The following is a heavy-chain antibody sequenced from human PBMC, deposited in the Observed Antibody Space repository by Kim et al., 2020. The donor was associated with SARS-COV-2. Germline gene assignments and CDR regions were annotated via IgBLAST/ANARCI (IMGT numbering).Heavy chain of an antibody. V-gene: IGHV4-31*02. CDR2: T. Sequence: TYYNPSLKSRVTISVDTSKNQFSLKLSSVTAADTAVYYCARCGSGSYFDYWGQGTLVTVSS. D-gene: IGHD3-10*01. J-gene: IGHJ4*02. CDR3: ARCGSGSYFDY.